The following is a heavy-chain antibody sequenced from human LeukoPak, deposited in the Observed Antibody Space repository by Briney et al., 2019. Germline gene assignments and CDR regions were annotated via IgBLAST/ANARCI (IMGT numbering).Heavy chain of an antibody. CDR1: GFTFSTYV. J-gene: IGHJ6*03. CDR3: AKEGGSYYSYYYYMDV. CDR2: IRYDGGNK. V-gene: IGHV3-30*02. Sequence: GGSLRLSSAASGFTFSTYVMHWVRQAPGKGLEWVAFIRYDGGNKYYADSVKGRFTISRDNSKNTLYLQMNSLRTEDTAVYYCAKEGGSYYSYYYYMDVWGKGTTVTVS. D-gene: IGHD1-26*01.